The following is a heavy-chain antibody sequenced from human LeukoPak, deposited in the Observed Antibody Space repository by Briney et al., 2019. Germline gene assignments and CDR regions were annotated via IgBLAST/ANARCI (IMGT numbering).Heavy chain of an antibody. CDR2: INHNGNGN. V-gene: IGHV3-7*03. CDR1: GFTFSSYW. J-gene: IGHJ6*02. CDR3: ARGGGLDV. D-gene: IGHD3-16*01. Sequence: GGSLRLSCAASGFTFSSYWMNWDRQAPGKGLEWVASINHNGNGNYYVDSVKGRFTIYRDNAKNSMYLQMSNLRAEDTAVYFCARGGGLDVWGQGATVTVSS.